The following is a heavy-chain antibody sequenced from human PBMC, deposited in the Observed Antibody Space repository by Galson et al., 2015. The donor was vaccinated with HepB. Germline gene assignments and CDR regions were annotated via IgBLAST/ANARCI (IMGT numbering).Heavy chain of an antibody. CDR3: ARHGRGITIFGVVTTQGRDYYMDV. CDR1: GYSFTSYW. V-gene: IGHV5-51*01. J-gene: IGHJ6*03. Sequence: QSGAEVKKPGESLKISCKGSGYSFTSYWIGWVRQMPGKGLEWMGIIYPGDSDTRYSPSFQGQVTLSAGKSISTAYLQWSSLKASDTAMYYCARHGRGITIFGVVTTQGRDYYMDVWGKGTTVTVSS. CDR2: IYPGDSDT. D-gene: IGHD3-3*01.